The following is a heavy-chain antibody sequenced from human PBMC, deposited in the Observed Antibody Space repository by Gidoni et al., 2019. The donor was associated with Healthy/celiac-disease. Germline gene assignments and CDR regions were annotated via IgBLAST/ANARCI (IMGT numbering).Heavy chain of an antibody. CDR2: IYTSGST. D-gene: IGHD2-2*01. CDR1: GGSISSGSYY. CDR3: ALGVVVPAAPPLEY. Sequence: QVQLQESGPGLVKPSQTLSLPCTVSGGSISSGSYYWRWLRPPAGKGLEWIGRIYTSGSTNYNPSLKSRVTISVDTSKNQFSLKLSSVTAADTAVYYCALGVVVPAAPPLEYWGQGTLVTVSS. V-gene: IGHV4-61*02. J-gene: IGHJ4*02.